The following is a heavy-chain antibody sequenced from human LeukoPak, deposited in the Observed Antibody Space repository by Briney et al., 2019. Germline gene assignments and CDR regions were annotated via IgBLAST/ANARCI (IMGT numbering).Heavy chain of an antibody. J-gene: IGHJ4*02. CDR2: ISYDGSNK. D-gene: IGHD2-2*01. Sequence: GGSLRLSCAAPGFTFSSYAMHWVRQAPGKGLEWVAVISYDGSNKYYADSVKGRFTISRDNSKNTLYLQMNSLRAEDTAVYYCARAPVSSTSFAGYWGQGTLVTVSS. CDR1: GFTFSSYA. CDR3: ARAPVSSTSFAGY. V-gene: IGHV3-30-3*01.